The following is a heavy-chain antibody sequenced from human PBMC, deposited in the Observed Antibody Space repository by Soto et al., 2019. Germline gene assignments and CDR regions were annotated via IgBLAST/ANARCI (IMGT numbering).Heavy chain of an antibody. J-gene: IGHJ5*02. Sequence: EVQLVESGGDLVQPGGSLRVSCAASGFPVSSNYMSWVRQAPGKGLEWVSIIYDGGSTYYADSVKGRFTISRDNLKNMVYLQMNSLRAEDTAVYYCARGDGDYGRRLDPWGQGTQVTVSS. CDR2: IYDGGST. CDR1: GFPVSSNY. CDR3: ARGDGDYGRRLDP. V-gene: IGHV3-66*01. D-gene: IGHD4-17*01.